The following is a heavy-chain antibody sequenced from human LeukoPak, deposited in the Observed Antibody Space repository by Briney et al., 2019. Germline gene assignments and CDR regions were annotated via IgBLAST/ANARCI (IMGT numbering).Heavy chain of an antibody. CDR3: ARSGSTGYSLDY. V-gene: IGHV1-2*02. Sequence: ASVKVSCKASGYTFTGYYMHWVRQAPGQGLEWMGWINPNSGGTNYAQKFQGRVSMPRDTSTRTAYMELSRLRSDDTAVYFCARSGSTGYSLDYWGQGTLVTVSS. D-gene: IGHD3-22*01. CDR1: GYTFTGYY. CDR2: INPNSGGT. J-gene: IGHJ4*02.